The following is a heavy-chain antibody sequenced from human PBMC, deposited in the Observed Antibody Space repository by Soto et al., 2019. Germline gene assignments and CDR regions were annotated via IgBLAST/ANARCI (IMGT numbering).Heavy chain of an antibody. CDR3: ARQKVEMATIDY. Sequence: SETLSLTCTVSGGSISSYYWSWIRQPPGKGLEWIGYIYYSGSTNYNPSLKSRVTISVDTSKNQFSLKLISVTAADTAVYYCARQKVEMATIDYWGQGTLVTVSS. D-gene: IGHD5-12*01. V-gene: IGHV4-59*08. J-gene: IGHJ4*02. CDR2: IYYSGST. CDR1: GGSISSYY.